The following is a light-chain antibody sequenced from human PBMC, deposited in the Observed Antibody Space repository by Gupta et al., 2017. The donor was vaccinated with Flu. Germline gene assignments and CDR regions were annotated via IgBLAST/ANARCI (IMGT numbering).Light chain of an antibody. CDR1: SSNIGSNY. V-gene: IGLV1-47*01. CDR2: RNN. J-gene: IGLJ2*01. Sequence: QRVTISCSGSSSNIGSNYVYWYQQRPGTAPKLLIYRNNQRPSGVPDRFSGSKSGTSASLAISGLRAEDEADYYCAAWDDSLTVVFGGGTKLTVL. CDR3: AAWDDSLTVV.